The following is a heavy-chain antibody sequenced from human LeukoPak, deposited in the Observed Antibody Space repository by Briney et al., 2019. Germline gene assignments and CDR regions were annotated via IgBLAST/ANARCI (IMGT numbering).Heavy chain of an antibody. Sequence: PGRSLTLSCAASGFVFGSYALHWVRQAPGKGLEWVGVISDDGRRKDYADSVKGRFTISRDNSKDTLYLQMNSLRAEDTAVYYCAKRPSDYGDYVSYFDYWGQGTLVTVSS. V-gene: IGHV3-30*18. J-gene: IGHJ4*02. CDR1: GFVFGSYA. D-gene: IGHD4-17*01. CDR3: AKRPSDYGDYVSYFDY. CDR2: ISDDGRRK.